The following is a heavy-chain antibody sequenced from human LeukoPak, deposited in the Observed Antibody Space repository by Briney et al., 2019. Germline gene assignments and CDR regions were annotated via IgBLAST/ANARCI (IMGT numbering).Heavy chain of an antibody. V-gene: IGHV1-8*03. D-gene: IGHD4-17*01. CDR2: MNPNSGNT. CDR1: GYTSTSAD. Sequence: GASVKVSCKASGYTSTSADINWVRHAPEQGLEWMGWMNPNSGNTDYAQKFQGRVTIPRNTSISTAYKEISSLRSEDTAVYYCARANYGDSGWFDPWGQGTLVTVSS. CDR3: ARANYGDSGWFDP. J-gene: IGHJ5*02.